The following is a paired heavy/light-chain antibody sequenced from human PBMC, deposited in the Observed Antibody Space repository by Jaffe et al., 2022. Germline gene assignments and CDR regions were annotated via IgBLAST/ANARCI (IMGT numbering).Heavy chain of an antibody. D-gene: IGHD1-20*01. Sequence: QVQLVQSGAEVKKPGASVKVSCKASGYTFTSYYMHWVRQAPGQGLEWMGIINPSGGSTSYAQKFQGRVTMTRDTSTSTVYMELSSLRSEDTAVYYCARYLEYNWNDGSPLRTNAFDIWGQGTMVTVSS. CDR1: GYTFTSYY. CDR2: INPSGGST. J-gene: IGHJ3*02. V-gene: IGHV1-46*03. CDR3: ARYLEYNWNDGSPLRTNAFDI.
Light chain of an antibody. Sequence: SSELTQDPAVSVALGQTVRITCQGDSLRSYYASWYQQKPGQAPVLVIYGKNNRPSGIPDRFSGSSSGNTASLTITGAQAEDEADYYCNSRDSSGNHPLHVVFGGGTKLTVL. V-gene: IGLV3-19*01. J-gene: IGLJ2*01. CDR2: GKN. CDR1: SLRSYY. CDR3: NSRDSSGNHPLHVV.